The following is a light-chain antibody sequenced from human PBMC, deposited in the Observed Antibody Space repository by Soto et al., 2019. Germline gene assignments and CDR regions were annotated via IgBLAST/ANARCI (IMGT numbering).Light chain of an antibody. CDR2: GAS. CDR1: QRISGY. J-gene: IGKJ1*01. V-gene: IGKV3-15*01. Sequence: EIVLTHSPATLSLSPGERATLSCRASQRISGYLAWYQQRPGQAPRLLIYGASTRATGIPARFSGSGSGTEFTLIISSLQSEDSAVYYCQQYNSWLWTFGQGTKVDIK. CDR3: QQYNSWLWT.